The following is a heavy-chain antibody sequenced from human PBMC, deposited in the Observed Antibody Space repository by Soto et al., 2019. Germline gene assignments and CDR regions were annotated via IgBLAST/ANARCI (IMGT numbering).Heavy chain of an antibody. CDR1: GFTFSNAW. V-gene: IGHV3-15*01. Sequence: GGSLRLSCAASGFTFSNAWMSWVGQTPGKGLEWVGRIKSKTDGGTTDYAAPVKGRFTISRDDSKNTLYLQMNSLKTEDTAVYYCTTGVGIAARPHDYWGQGTLVTVSS. J-gene: IGHJ4*02. CDR3: TTGVGIAARPHDY. CDR2: IKSKTDGGTT. D-gene: IGHD6-6*01.